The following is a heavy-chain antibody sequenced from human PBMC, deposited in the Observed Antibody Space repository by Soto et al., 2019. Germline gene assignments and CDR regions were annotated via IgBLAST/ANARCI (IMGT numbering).Heavy chain of an antibody. CDR1: GYTFNSYG. V-gene: IGHV1-18*01. D-gene: IGHD2-21*02. J-gene: IGHJ5*02. CDR2: ISTYNGNT. CDR3: ARDGGPIGVVTVTDKWFDP. Sequence: QVQLVQSGAEVKKPGASVKVSCKASGYTFNSYGISWVRQAPGQGLEWMGWISTYNGNTNYAQKLQGRVTMTTDTSTSTAYMALRSLGSDDTAVYYCARDGGPIGVVTVTDKWFDPWGQGTLVTVSS.